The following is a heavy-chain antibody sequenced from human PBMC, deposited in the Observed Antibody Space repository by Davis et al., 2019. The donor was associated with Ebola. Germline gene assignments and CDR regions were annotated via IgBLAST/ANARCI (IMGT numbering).Heavy chain of an antibody. CDR2: IHHSGSA. J-gene: IGHJ5*02. D-gene: IGHD2-2*01. V-gene: IGHV4-38-2*02. Sequence: SETLSLTCTVSGYSVSSGYYWGLIRQPPGKGLEWIGSIHHSGSAYYNPSLKSRIAISIDTSKNQFSLKLASVAAADTAVYYCARAGALLPAANNWFDPWGQRTLVTVSS. CDR3: ARAGALLPAANNWFDP. CDR1: GYSVSSGYY.